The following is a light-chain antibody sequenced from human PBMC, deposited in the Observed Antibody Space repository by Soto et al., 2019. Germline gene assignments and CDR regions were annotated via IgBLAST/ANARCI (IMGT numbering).Light chain of an antibody. CDR3: AAWDDSLNGPV. Sequence: QSVLTQPPSASGTPGQRVAISCSGSSSNIGSHTVNWYQQLPGTSPKLLIYGNDQRPSGVPDRFSVSKSGTSASLAISGLQSEDEVDDYCAAWDDSLNGPVFGGGTKLTVL. CDR1: SSNIGSHT. CDR2: GND. V-gene: IGLV1-44*01. J-gene: IGLJ3*02.